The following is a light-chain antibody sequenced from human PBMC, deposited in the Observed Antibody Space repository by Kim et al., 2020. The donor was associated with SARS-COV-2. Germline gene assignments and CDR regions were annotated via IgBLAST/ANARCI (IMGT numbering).Light chain of an antibody. V-gene: IGLV3-1*01. J-gene: IGLJ2*01. CDR1: KLGDKY. CDR2: QDS. CDR3: QAWDTTTAV. Sequence: VSPGQTASIPCSGDKLGDKYACWYQHKPGQSPVMVIYQDSKRPSGIPERFSGSNSGNTATLTISGTQAMDEADYYCQAWDTTTAVFGGGTQLTVL.